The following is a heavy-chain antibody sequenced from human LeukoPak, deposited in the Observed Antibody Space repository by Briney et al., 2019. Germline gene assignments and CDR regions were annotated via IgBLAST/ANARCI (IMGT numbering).Heavy chain of an antibody. Sequence: ASVKVSCKASGYTFTGYYMHWVRQAPGQGLEWMGWINPNSGDTNYAQKLQGRVTMTTDTSTSTAYMELRSLRSDDTAVYYCARDRRGIDYWGQGTLVTVSS. CDR2: INPNSGDT. CDR1: GYTFTGYY. V-gene: IGHV1-2*02. J-gene: IGHJ4*02. CDR3: ARDRRGIDY. D-gene: IGHD3-16*01.